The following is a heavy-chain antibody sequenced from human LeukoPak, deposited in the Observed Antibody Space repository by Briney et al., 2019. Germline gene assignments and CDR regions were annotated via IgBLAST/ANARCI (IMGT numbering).Heavy chain of an antibody. Sequence: PSETLSLTCLVSSGPVSSYYWTWIRQPPGKGLEWIGYIYHTGSNNYSPSLKSRVTMYVDTSKNQLSLKLSSVTAADTAMYYCARARYTNSWYAVDIWGQGTMVTVSS. CDR1: SGPVSSYY. CDR3: ARARYTNSWYAVDI. CDR2: IYHTGSN. V-gene: IGHV4-59*08. J-gene: IGHJ3*02. D-gene: IGHD6-13*01.